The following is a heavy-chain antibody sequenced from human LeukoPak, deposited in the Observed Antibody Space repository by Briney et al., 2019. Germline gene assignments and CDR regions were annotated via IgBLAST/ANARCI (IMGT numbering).Heavy chain of an antibody. CDR3: ARGVGNILTGYSLDY. Sequence: SETLSLTCAVYGGSFSGYYWSWIRQPPGKGLEWIGEINHSGSTNYNPSLKSRVTISVDTSKNQFSLKLSSVTAADTALYYCARGVGNILTGYSLDYWGQGTLVTVSS. V-gene: IGHV4-34*01. J-gene: IGHJ4*02. CDR2: INHSGST. CDR1: GGSFSGYY. D-gene: IGHD3-9*01.